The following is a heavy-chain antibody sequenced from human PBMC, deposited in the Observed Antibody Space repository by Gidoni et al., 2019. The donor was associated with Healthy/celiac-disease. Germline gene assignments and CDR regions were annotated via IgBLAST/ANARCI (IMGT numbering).Heavy chain of an antibody. Sequence: EVQLVQSGAEVKKPGESLKISCKGSGYSFTTYWIGWVRQMPGKGMEWMGIIYPGDSDTRYSPSFKGQVTISADKSISTAYLQWSSLKASDTAMYYCASRYCSGGSCYSGFDYWGQGTLVTVSS. D-gene: IGHD2-15*01. CDR1: GYSFTTYW. CDR3: ASRYCSGGSCYSGFDY. J-gene: IGHJ4*02. V-gene: IGHV5-51*03. CDR2: IYPGDSDT.